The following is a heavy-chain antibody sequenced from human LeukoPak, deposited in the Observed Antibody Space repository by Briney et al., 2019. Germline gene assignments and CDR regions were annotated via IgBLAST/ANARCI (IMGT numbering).Heavy chain of an antibody. J-gene: IGHJ6*02. CDR3: ARATYYFSGNYYNGMNV. CDR1: GDSVSSNSVA. Sequence: SQTLSLTCAISGDSVSSNSVAWNWIRQSPSRGLEWLGRTYYRSKWYNDYAVSVQSRITINPDTSKNQFSLQLNSVTPEDTAVYYCARATYYFSGNYYNGMNVWGQGTAVTVSS. CDR2: TYYRSKWYN. V-gene: IGHV6-1*01. D-gene: IGHD3/OR15-3a*01.